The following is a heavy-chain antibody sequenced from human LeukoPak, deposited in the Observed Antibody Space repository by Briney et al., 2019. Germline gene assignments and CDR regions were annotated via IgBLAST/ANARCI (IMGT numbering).Heavy chain of an antibody. CDR2: IFYSGTT. D-gene: IGHD5-24*01. CDR3: ARRDIVATIST. J-gene: IGHJ4*02. CDR1: GGSISSSSHY. Sequence: PSETLSLTCTVSGGSISSSSHYWAWIRQPPGKGLEWIVSIFYSGTTFYNPSLKSLLTISVDMPKNQFSLRLSSVTAADTAVYYCARRDIVATISTWGQGTLVTVSS. V-gene: IGHV4-39*01.